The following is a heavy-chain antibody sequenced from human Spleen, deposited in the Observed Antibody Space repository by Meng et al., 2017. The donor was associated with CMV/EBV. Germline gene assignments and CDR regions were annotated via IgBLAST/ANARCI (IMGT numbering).Heavy chain of an antibody. CDR3: ARGRSGSYLDY. CDR1: GGSFSGYY. D-gene: IGHD3-10*01. J-gene: IGHJ4*02. CDR2: INHSGST. V-gene: IGHV4-34*01. Sequence: QVQLQKWGEGLLKPSEPLSLTCAVYGGSFSGYYWSWIRQPPGKGLEWIGEINHSGSTNYNPSLKSRVTISVDTSKNQFSLKLSSVTAADTAVYYCARGRSGSYLDYWGQGTLVTVSS.